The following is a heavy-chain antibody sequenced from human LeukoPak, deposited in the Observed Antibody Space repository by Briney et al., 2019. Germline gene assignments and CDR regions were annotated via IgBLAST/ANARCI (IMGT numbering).Heavy chain of an antibody. J-gene: IGHJ3*02. CDR3: TRGAFGVYAFDI. Sequence: GGSLRLSCEASGFTFSTYWMHWVRQAPGKGLVWVSRITPDGTSTTYADSVKGRFTISRDNAKNTLYVQMNSLRAEDTAVYYCTRGAFGVYAFDIWGQGTMVTVSS. CDR2: ITPDGTST. CDR1: GFTFSTYW. V-gene: IGHV3-74*01. D-gene: IGHD3-3*01.